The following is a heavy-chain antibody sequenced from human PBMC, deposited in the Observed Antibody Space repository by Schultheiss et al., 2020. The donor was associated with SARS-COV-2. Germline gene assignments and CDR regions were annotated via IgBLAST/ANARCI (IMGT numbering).Heavy chain of an antibody. V-gene: IGHV4-61*01. J-gene: IGHJ4*02. D-gene: IGHD2-21*02. Sequence: SETLSLTCTVSGGSVSSGSYYWSWIRQPPGKGLEWIGYIYYSGSTNFNPSLKSRVTISVDTSKNQFSLKLSSVTAADTAVYYCARESYDPYCGGDCFIAFDYWGRETLVTVSS. CDR3: ARESYDPYCGGDCFIAFDY. CDR2: IYYSGST. CDR1: GGSVSSGSYY.